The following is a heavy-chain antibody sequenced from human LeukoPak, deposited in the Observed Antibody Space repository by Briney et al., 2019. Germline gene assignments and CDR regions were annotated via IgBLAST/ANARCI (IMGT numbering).Heavy chain of an antibody. D-gene: IGHD4-23*01. J-gene: IGHJ4*02. V-gene: IGHV3-11*04. CDR1: GFTFSDYY. CDR3: ARTRTTVAPYFDY. Sequence: PGGSLRLSCAASGFTFSDYYMSWIRQAPGKGLEWVSYISSSSSTIYYADSVKGRFTISRDNAKNSLYLQMNSLRDEDTAVYYCARTRTTVAPYFDYWGQGTLVTVSS. CDR2: ISSSSSTI.